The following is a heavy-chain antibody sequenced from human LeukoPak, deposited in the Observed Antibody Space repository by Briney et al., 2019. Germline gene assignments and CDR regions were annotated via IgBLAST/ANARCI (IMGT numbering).Heavy chain of an antibody. CDR2: IPYDGSDK. CDR3: AKGLGDYDDFRLGF. CDR1: IFSFSTFG. D-gene: IGHD4-17*01. Sequence: GGSLRLSCAASIFSFSTFGFHWVRQAPGKGLEWVAFIPYDGSDKYYADSVKGRFTVSRDNSKNTPYLHMNSLRVEDTAVYYCAKGLGDYDDFRLGFWGQGTLVTVSS. V-gene: IGHV3-30*02. J-gene: IGHJ4*02.